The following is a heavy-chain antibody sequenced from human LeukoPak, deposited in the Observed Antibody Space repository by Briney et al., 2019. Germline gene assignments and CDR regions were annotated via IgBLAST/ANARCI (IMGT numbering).Heavy chain of an antibody. J-gene: IGHJ4*02. CDR3: ARGGGARPDY. CDR2: ISSSSSAM. D-gene: IGHD3-10*01. Sequence: AGGSLRLSCTASRFTFSSYGMKWVRQAPGKGLKWVSYISSSSSAMNYADSVKGRSTISRDNAKNSLFLQMNSLRDEDTAMYYCARGGGARPDYWGQGTLVTVSS. V-gene: IGHV3-48*02. CDR1: RFTFSSYG.